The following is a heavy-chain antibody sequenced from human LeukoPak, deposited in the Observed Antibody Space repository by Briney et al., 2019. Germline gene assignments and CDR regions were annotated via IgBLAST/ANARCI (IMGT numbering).Heavy chain of an antibody. Sequence: ASVKVSCKASGYIFIDYEINWVRQATGQGLEWMGWMNPKSGDTGYEQKFKGRVTITRDSSIRTVYMELSSLRSEDTAVYYCARTGASYYYYYMDVWGKGTTVTVSS. CDR3: ARTGASYYYYYMDV. D-gene: IGHD3-10*01. V-gene: IGHV1-8*03. J-gene: IGHJ6*03. CDR2: MNPKSGDT. CDR1: GYIFIDYE.